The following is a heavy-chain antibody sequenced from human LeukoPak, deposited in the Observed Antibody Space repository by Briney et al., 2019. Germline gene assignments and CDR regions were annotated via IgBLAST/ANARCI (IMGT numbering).Heavy chain of an antibody. CDR2: IIPIFGTA. Sequence: SVKVSCTASGYTFTSYDINWVRQATGQGLEWMGGIIPIFGTANYAQKFQGRVTITTDESTSTAYMELSSLRSEDTAVYYCATVTPADYYYYYMDVWGKGTTVTVSS. CDR1: GYTFTSYD. V-gene: IGHV1-69*05. D-gene: IGHD4-23*01. CDR3: ATVTPADYYYYYMDV. J-gene: IGHJ6*03.